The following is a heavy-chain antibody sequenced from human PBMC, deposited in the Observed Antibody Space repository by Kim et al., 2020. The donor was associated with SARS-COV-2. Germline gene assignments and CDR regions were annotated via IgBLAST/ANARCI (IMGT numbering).Heavy chain of an antibody. CDR1: GFTFSHYA. J-gene: IGHJ6*02. CDR2: IWYDGSNK. V-gene: IGHV3-33*06. D-gene: IGHD3-10*01. Sequence: GGSLRLSCAASGFTFSHYAMHWVRQAPGKGLEWVAIIWYDGSNKYYGDSVKGRFTVSRDDSKNTLYLQMNSLRAEDTAMYYCAKSLPGVWFGGSYSYYDMDVWGPGTTVTVSS. CDR3: AKSLPGVWFGGSYSYYDMDV.